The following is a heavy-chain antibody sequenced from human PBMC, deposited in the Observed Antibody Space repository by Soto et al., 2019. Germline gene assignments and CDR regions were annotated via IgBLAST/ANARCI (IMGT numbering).Heavy chain of an antibody. CDR1: GFTFSSYA. V-gene: IGHV3-23*01. CDR2: ISGSGGST. CDR3: VYSITPFDC. D-gene: IGHD6-13*01. J-gene: IGHJ4*02. Sequence: EVPLLESGGGLVQPGGSLRLSCAASGFTFSSYAMSWVRQAPGKGLEWVSAISGSGGSTYYADSVKGRFIISRDNSNTTLYLQMNSRSAEDTAVYYCVYSITPFDCWGQGTLVTVSS.